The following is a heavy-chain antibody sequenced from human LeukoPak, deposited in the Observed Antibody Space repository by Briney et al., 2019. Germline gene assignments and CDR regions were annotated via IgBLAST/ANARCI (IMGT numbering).Heavy chain of an antibody. Sequence: PSETLSLTCTVSGGSISSGDYYWSWIRQPPGKGLEWIGYIYYSGSTYYNPSLKSRVTISVDTSKNQFSLKLSSVTAADTAVYYCARDIRELLRSHAFDIWGQGTMVTVSS. CDR2: IYYSGST. CDR1: GGSISSGDYY. J-gene: IGHJ3*02. V-gene: IGHV4-30-4*01. D-gene: IGHD1-26*01. CDR3: ARDIRELLRSHAFDI.